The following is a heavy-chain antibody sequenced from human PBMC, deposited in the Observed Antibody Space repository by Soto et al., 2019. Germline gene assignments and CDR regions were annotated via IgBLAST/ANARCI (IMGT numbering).Heavy chain of an antibody. D-gene: IGHD2-15*01. Sequence: QVRLQQWGAGLLKPSETLSLTCAVYGGSFNDHYWTWIRQPPGKGLEWIGEVNHRGSTNYNPSLKSRVTISADTSKNQFSLRLRSVTAADTAVYYCVRGISLKVVVQGDAPDKYYFDYWGQGTLVTVSS. CDR3: VRGISLKVVVQGDAPDKYYFDY. CDR1: GGSFNDHY. V-gene: IGHV4-34*01. J-gene: IGHJ4*02. CDR2: VNHRGST.